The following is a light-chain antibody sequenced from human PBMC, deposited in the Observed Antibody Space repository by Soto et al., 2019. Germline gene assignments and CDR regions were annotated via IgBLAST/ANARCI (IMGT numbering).Light chain of an antibody. CDR2: EGS. V-gene: IGLV2-23*03. Sequence: QSALTQPASVSGSPGQSITISCTGTISDVGSYKFVSWYQQHPGKAPKLMIYEGSKRPSGISDRFSGSKSGNTASLTIPGLQAEDEADYFCCSYAGGSNIFGAGTKVTVL. CDR3: CSYAGGSNI. CDR1: ISDVGSYKF. J-gene: IGLJ1*01.